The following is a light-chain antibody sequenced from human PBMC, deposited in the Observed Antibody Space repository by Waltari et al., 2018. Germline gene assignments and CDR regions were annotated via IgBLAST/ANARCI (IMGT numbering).Light chain of an antibody. CDR3: CSHTGIDTWV. J-gene: IGLJ3*02. V-gene: IGLV2-14*01. Sequence: QAALPQPASVSASLGQSITISCTGPASAFGDYDSVSLYQQFPGEAPRLIIYEVSNRPSRISSRFYGSKSANTASLTISGLQPDDEADYFCCSHTGIDTWVFGGGTTLTVL. CDR2: EVS. CDR1: ASAFGDYDS.